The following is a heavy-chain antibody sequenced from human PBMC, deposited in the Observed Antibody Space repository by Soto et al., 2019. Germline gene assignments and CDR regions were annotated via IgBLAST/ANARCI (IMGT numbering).Heavy chain of an antibody. CDR3: ARTVGYYYGLDV. J-gene: IGHJ6*02. D-gene: IGHD4-17*01. CDR2: INAGNGNT. Sequence: QVQLVQSGAEVKKPGASVKVSCKASGYTFTSYAMNWVRQAPGQRLEWMGWINAGNGNTKYSQKFQGRVTITRDTTASTAYIEQRSLRSEDTAVYYCARTVGYYYGLDVWGQGTTVTVSS. CDR1: GYTFTSYA. V-gene: IGHV1-3*01.